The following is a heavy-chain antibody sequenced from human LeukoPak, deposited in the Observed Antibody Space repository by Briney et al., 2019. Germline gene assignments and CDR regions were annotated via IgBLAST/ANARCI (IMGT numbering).Heavy chain of an antibody. CDR1: GFTFDDYA. V-gene: IGHV3-9*03. Sequence: GGSLRLSCAASGFTFDDYAMHWVRQAPGKGLEWVSGISWNSGITAYADSVKGRFTISRDNAKNTLYLQMNSLRAEDMALYYCVKDIGCSNTWTFINWGQGTLVTVSS. CDR2: ISWNSGIT. CDR3: VKDIGCSNTWTFIN. J-gene: IGHJ4*02. D-gene: IGHD6-13*01.